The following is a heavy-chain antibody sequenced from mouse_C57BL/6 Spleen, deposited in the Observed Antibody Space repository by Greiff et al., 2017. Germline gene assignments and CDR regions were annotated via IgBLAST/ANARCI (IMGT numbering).Heavy chain of an antibody. Sequence: EVHLVESGGGLVKPGGSLKLSCAASGFTFSDYGMHWVRQAPEKGLEWVAYISSGSSTIYYADTVKGRFTISRDNAKNTLFLQMTSLRSEDTAMYYCARGWDWVFDYWGQGTTLTVSS. CDR2: ISSGSSTI. V-gene: IGHV5-17*01. D-gene: IGHD4-1*01. J-gene: IGHJ2*01. CDR1: GFTFSDYG. CDR3: ARGWDWVFDY.